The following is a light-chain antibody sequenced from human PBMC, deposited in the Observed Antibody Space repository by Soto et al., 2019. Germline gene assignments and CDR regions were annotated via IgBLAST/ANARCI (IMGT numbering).Light chain of an antibody. CDR2: DAS. V-gene: IGKV3-11*01. CDR1: HSVNSH. CDR3: QQRCHWLT. J-gene: IGKJ5*01. Sequence: QSPATLSVYTGERVTLSCRTSHSVNSHVAWYQQKPVQAPRLLIYDASNRATGIPARFSGSGSGTDFTLTISSLEPEDFAVYYCQQRCHWLTFGQGTRLEIK.